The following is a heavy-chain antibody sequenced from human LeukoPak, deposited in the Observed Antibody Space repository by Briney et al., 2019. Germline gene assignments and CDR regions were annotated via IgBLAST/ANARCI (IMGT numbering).Heavy chain of an antibody. CDR1: GFTFSSYA. J-gene: IGHJ3*02. CDR3: ARERQWLTHAFDI. V-gene: IGHV3-30*04. CDR2: ISYDGSNK. Sequence: PGGSLRLSCAASGFTFSSYAMHWVRQAPGKGLEWLAVISYDGSNKYYADSVKGRFTISRDNAKNTLYLQMNSLRAEDTAVYYCARERQWLTHAFDIWGQGTMVTVSS. D-gene: IGHD6-19*01.